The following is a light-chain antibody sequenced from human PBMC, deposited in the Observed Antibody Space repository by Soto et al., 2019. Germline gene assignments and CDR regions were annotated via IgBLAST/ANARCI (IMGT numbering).Light chain of an antibody. CDR2: AAS. CDR3: QVYNSAPHP. Sequence: DIQLTQYTYFLSSSVGDRVTITCRASQGISIYLAWYQQKPVKVPTRLIYAASTLQSGVPSRFSGSGSGTDFTLTIISLQPEDVTTYYCQVYNSAPHPFGGGTKLAIK. V-gene: IGKV1-27*01. J-gene: IGKJ4*01. CDR1: QGISIY.